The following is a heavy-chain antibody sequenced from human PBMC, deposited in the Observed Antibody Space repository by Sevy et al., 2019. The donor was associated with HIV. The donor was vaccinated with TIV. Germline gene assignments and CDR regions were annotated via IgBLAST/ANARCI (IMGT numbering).Heavy chain of an antibody. J-gene: IGHJ3*02. D-gene: IGHD3-16*02. CDR2: ISSSSYI. CDR3: AREEDYDYVWGSYRRGGAFDI. V-gene: IGHV3-21*01. CDR1: GFSLSSYS. Sequence: GGSLRLSCAASGFSLSSYSMNWVRQAPGKGLEWVSSISSSSYIYYADAVKGRFTISRDNAKNSLYLQMNSLRAEDTAVYYCAREEDYDYVWGSYRRGGAFDIWGQGPMVTVSS.